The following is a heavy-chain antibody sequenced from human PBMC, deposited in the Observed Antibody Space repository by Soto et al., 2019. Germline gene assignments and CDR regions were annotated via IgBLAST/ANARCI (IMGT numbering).Heavy chain of an antibody. D-gene: IGHD3-22*01. CDR2: ISYDGSNK. CDR3: VKDTYYYDSSGYYVFDY. Sequence: QEQLVESGGGVVQPGRSLRLSCAASGLTFSRYGMHWVRQAPGKGLEWAAHISYDGSNKHYAESVKGRFTISRDSSKNTLYLPMNSLRAEDTAVYYCVKDTYYYDSSGYYVFDYWGHGTLGAVSS. CDR1: GLTFSRYG. J-gene: IGHJ4*01. V-gene: IGHV3-30*18.